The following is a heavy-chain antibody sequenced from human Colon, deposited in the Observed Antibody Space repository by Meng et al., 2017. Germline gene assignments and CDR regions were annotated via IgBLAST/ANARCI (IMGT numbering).Heavy chain of an antibody. J-gene: IGHJ4*02. Sequence: QARLVQSGGRGKKPGAPVKVSVKASGYTFTNYGITWVRQAPGQGLEWMGWISAYNGNTNYAQTLQGRLTMTTDTSTSTAYMELRSLRSDDTAVYYCARVEVGITSGDYWGQGTLVTVSS. V-gene: IGHV1-18*01. CDR3: ARVEVGITSGDY. D-gene: IGHD1-26*01. CDR1: GYTFTNYG. CDR2: ISAYNGNT.